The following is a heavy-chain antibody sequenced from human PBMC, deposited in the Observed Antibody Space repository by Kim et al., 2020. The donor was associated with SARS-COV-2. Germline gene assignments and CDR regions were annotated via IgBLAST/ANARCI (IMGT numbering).Heavy chain of an antibody. V-gene: IGHV3-11*03. J-gene: IGHJ4*02. CDR3: ARLSPRSTYYYDSSGFRDY. D-gene: IGHD3-22*01. Sequence: GRFTISRDNAKNSLSLQMNALRAEDTAVYYCARLSPRSTYYYDSSGFRDYWGQGTLVTVSS.